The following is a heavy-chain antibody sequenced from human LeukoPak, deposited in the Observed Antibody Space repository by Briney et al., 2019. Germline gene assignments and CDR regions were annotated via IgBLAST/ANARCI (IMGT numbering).Heavy chain of an antibody. CDR2: ISYDGSNK. Sequence: PPGGSLRLSCADSGFAFGSCAMSWVRQAPGKGLEWVAVISYDGSNKYYADSVKGRFTISRDNSKNTLYLQMNSLRAEDTAVYYCAKGGRYSYGPPHDYWGQGTLVTVSS. D-gene: IGHD5-18*01. J-gene: IGHJ4*02. CDR1: GFAFGSCA. CDR3: AKGGRYSYGPPHDY. V-gene: IGHV3-30*18.